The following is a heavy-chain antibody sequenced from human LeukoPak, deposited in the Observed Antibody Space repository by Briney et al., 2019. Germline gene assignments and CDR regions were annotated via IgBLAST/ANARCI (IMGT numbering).Heavy chain of an antibody. CDR1: GFTFSSYA. D-gene: IGHD3-3*01. Sequence: GGSLRLSCVASGFTFSSYAMNWVRQAPGKGLEWVSGISGSGVRANYADSVKGRFTISRDNSKNTLYLQMYSLRAEDTAVYYCAKASQYYDFWSGYFDYWGQGTLVTVSS. CDR2: ISGSGVRA. V-gene: IGHV3-23*01. J-gene: IGHJ4*02. CDR3: AKASQYYDFWSGYFDY.